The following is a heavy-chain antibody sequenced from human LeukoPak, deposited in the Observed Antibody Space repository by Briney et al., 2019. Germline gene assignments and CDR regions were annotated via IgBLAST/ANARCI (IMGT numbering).Heavy chain of an antibody. D-gene: IGHD3-22*01. CDR3: ARAGTGSGYYYGRDY. CDR1: GYTFTGYY. Sequence: GASVKVSCKASGYTFTGYYMHWVRQAPGQGLEWMGWINPNSGGTNYAQKFQGRVTMTRDTSISTAYMELSRLRSDDTAVYYCARAGTGSGYYYGRDYWGQGTLVTVSS. J-gene: IGHJ4*02. CDR2: INPNSGGT. V-gene: IGHV1-2*02.